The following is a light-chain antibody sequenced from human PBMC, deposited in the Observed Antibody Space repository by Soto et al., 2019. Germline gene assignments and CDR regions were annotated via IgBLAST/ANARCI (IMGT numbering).Light chain of an antibody. Sequence: EIVLAQSPGTLSLSPGERATLSCRASQSVGSTYLAWYQQKPGQAPRLLIYHTSSRATGIPARFSGSGSGTEFTLTISSLLSEDFAAYYCQHYPNLWAFGQGTKVEI. CDR3: QHYPNLWA. V-gene: IGKV3-20*01. CDR1: QSVGSTY. J-gene: IGKJ1*01. CDR2: HTS.